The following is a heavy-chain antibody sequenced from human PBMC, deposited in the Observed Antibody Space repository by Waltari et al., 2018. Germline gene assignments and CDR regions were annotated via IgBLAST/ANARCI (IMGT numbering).Heavy chain of an antibody. CDR2: INSDGSIT. CDR1: GFSFRTYW. Sequence: EVPLVESGGGFVQHGGSLILCCASSGFSFRTYWMNWGRQATGEGLVAVSRINSDGSITADAESVKGRLTTARGIAKNTLYLQMNSVRVDDTAVYYCVRSAFMDVWGQGTTVTVSS. CDR3: VRSAFMDV. V-gene: IGHV3-74*01. J-gene: IGHJ6*02.